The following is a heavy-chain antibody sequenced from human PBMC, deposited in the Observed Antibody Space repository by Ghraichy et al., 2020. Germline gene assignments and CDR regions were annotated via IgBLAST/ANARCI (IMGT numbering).Heavy chain of an antibody. V-gene: IGHV4-59*01. CDR3: ARAYSSGWHFSFDI. D-gene: IGHD6-19*01. CDR1: GGSISSYY. J-gene: IGHJ3*02. CDR2: IYYSGST. Sequence: SETLSLTCTVSGGSISSYYWSWIRQPPGKGLEWIGYIYYSGSTNYNPSLKSRVTISVDTSKNQFSLKLSSVTAADTAVYYCARAYSSGWHFSFDIWGQGTMVTVSS.